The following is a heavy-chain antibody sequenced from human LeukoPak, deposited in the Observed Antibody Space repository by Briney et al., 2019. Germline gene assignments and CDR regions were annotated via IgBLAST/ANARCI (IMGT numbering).Heavy chain of an antibody. V-gene: IGHV3-33*01. CDR3: ARVQEILWFGELLERGAFDI. CDR2: IWYDGSNK. Sequence: PGGSLRLSCAASGFTFSSYGMHWVRQAPGKGLEWVAVIWYDGSNKYYADSVKGRFTISRDNSKNTLYLQMNSLRAEVTAVYYCARVQEILWFGELLERGAFDIWGQGTMVTVSS. J-gene: IGHJ3*02. CDR1: GFTFSSYG. D-gene: IGHD3-10*01.